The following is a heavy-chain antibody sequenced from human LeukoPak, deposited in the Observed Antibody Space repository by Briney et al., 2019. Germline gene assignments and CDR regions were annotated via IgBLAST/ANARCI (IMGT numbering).Heavy chain of an antibody. CDR3: ARDRFRSYFDY. CDR1: GFTFSSYA. V-gene: IGHV3-30-3*01. J-gene: IGHJ4*02. CDR2: ISYDGSNK. Sequence: PGGSLRLSCAASGFTFSSYAMHWVRQAPGKGLEWVAVISYDGSNKYYADSVKGRFTISRDNSKNTLYLQMNSLRAEDTAVYYCARDRFRSYFDYWGQGTLVTVSS.